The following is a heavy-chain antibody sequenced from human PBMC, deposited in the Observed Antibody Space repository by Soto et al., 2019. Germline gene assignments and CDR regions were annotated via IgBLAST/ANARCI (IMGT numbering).Heavy chain of an antibody. D-gene: IGHD5-18*01. V-gene: IGHV3-30*18. Sequence: QVQLVESGGCVVQPGRSLRLSCAASGFTFSSSGMHWVRQAPGKGLEWVAVISHDGATQYYADSVKGRFTISRDNPKNTLYLQMNSLRTEDTAVYFCAKEQVDTTMCMVYWGQGTLVTVSS. CDR1: GFTFSSSG. CDR3: AKEQVDTTMCMVY. CDR2: ISHDGATQ. J-gene: IGHJ4*02.